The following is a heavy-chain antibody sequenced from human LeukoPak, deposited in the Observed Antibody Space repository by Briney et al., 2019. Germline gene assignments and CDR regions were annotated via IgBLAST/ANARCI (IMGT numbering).Heavy chain of an antibody. D-gene: IGHD4-17*01. J-gene: IGHJ6*02. CDR2: IKQDGSEK. Sequence: GGSLRLSCAASGFTFSSYWMSWVRQAPGKGLEWVANIKQDGSEKYYVDSVKGRFTISRDNAKDSLYLQMNSLRAEDTAVYYCAKDHMTTEDYYGMDVWGQGTTVTVSS. CDR1: GFTFSSYW. V-gene: IGHV3-7*03. CDR3: AKDHMTTEDYYGMDV.